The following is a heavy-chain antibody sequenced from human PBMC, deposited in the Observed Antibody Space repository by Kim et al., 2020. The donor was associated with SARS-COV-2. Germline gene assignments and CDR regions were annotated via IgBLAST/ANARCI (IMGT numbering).Heavy chain of an antibody. CDR3: AKSTPARITMIVVVIEDDY. CDR2: ISGSGGST. V-gene: IGHV3-23*01. D-gene: IGHD3-22*01. Sequence: GGSLRLSCAASGFTFSSYAMSWVRQAPGKGLEWVSAISGSGGSTYYADSVKGRFTISRDNSKNTLYLQMNSLRAEDTAVYYCAKSTPARITMIVVVIEDDYWGQGTLVTVSS. J-gene: IGHJ4*02. CDR1: GFTFSSYA.